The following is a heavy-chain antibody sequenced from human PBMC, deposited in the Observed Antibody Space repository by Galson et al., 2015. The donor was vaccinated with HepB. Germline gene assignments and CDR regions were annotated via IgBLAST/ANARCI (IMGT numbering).Heavy chain of an antibody. Sequence: SLRLSCAASGFTVSGTYMIWVRQAPGKGLECVSLIESGDKKYYIDSVKGRFTISRDNSSNTMSLQLNSLRAEDSGVYYCAVSGTPGGFDFWGQGTMVTVSS. V-gene: IGHV3-66*01. CDR2: IESGDKK. D-gene: IGHD1-14*01. CDR3: AVSGTPGGFDF. J-gene: IGHJ3*01. CDR1: GFTVSGTY.